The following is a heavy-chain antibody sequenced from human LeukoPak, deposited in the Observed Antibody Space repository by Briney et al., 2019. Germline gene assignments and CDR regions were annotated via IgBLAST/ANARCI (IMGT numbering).Heavy chain of an antibody. J-gene: IGHJ5*02. CDR2: IYTSGST. V-gene: IGHV4-61*02. D-gene: IGHD2-21*02. CDR1: GGSISSGDYY. Sequence: SETLSLTCTVSGGSISSGDYYWSWIRQPAGKGLGWIGRIYTSGSTNYNPSLESRVTVSIDTSKNQFSLKLSSVTAADTAVYYCARDLVTAPYNWFDPWGQGTLVTVSS. CDR3: ARDLVTAPYNWFDP.